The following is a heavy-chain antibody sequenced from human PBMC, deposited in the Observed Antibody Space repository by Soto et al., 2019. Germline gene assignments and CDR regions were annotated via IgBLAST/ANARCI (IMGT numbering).Heavy chain of an antibody. Sequence: ASVKVSCKASGYTFTSYYMHWVRQAPGQGLEWMGIINPSGGSTSYAQKFQGRVTMTRDTSTSTVYMELSSLRSEDTAGYYCAKDLAGSIFGVAPSYWGQGTLVTVSS. CDR2: INPSGGST. CDR3: AKDLAGSIFGVAPSY. CDR1: GYTFTSYY. J-gene: IGHJ4*02. D-gene: IGHD3-3*01. V-gene: IGHV1-46*01.